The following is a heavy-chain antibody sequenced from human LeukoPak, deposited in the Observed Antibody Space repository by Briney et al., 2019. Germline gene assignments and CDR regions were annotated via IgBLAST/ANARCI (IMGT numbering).Heavy chain of an antibody. Sequence: GGSLRLSCAASGFPFSSYAMSWVRQAPGKGLEWVSAISGSAESTYYADSVKGRFTISRDNSKSTLYLQMNSLRVDDTAVYYCTKVRSGSSNWALRAFDYWGQGALVTVSS. CDR1: GFPFSSYA. V-gene: IGHV3-23*01. CDR2: ISGSAEST. D-gene: IGHD6-13*01. CDR3: TKVRSGSSNWALRAFDY. J-gene: IGHJ4*02.